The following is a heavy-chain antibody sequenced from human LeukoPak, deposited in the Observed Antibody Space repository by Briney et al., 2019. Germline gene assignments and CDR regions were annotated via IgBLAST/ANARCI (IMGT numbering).Heavy chain of an antibody. CDR1: GGSVSSGSYY. V-gene: IGHV4-61*01. D-gene: IGHD1-1*01. J-gene: IGHJ4*02. CDR2: IYYSGST. Sequence: SETLSLTCTDSGGSVSSGSYYWSWIRQPPGKGLEWIGYIYYSGSTNYNPSLKSRVTISVDTSKNQFSLKLSSVTAADTAVYYCARSFLPNYLDYWGQGTLVTVSS. CDR3: ARSFLPNYLDY.